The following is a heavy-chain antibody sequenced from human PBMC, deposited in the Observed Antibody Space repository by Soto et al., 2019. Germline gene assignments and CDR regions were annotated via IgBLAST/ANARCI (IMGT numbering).Heavy chain of an antibody. Sequence: SVKVSCKASGFTFTSSAVQWVRQARGQRLEWIGWIVVGSGNTNYAQKFQERVTITRDMSTSTAYMELSSLRSEDTAVYYCAADPTYYYDSSGYYYPSPFDYWGQGTLVTVSS. CDR1: GFTFTSSA. V-gene: IGHV1-58*01. CDR3: AADPTYYYDSSGYYYPSPFDY. J-gene: IGHJ4*02. CDR2: IVVGSGNT. D-gene: IGHD3-22*01.